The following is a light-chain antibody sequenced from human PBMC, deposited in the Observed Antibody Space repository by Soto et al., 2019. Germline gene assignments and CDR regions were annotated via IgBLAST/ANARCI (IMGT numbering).Light chain of an antibody. CDR1: SSDVGNYNL. CDR2: EGS. J-gene: IGLJ3*02. CDR3: CSYAGSRSVWV. Sequence: QSALTQPASVSGSPGQSITISCTGTSSDVGNYNLVSWYQQHPGKAPKLIIYEGSKRPSGVSSRFSGSKSGNTASLTISGLQAEDEADYYCCSYAGSRSVWVFGGGTKLTVL. V-gene: IGLV2-23*01.